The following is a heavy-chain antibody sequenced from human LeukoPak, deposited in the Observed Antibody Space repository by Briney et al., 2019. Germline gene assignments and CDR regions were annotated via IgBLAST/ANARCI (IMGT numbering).Heavy chain of an antibody. V-gene: IGHV3-53*01. CDR3: ARRGGSGSPQGAFDI. D-gene: IGHD3-10*01. CDR2: SVSGGST. J-gene: IGHJ3*02. Sequence: GGSLRLSCAASEVPVSTNHATWVRQAPGKGLEWISSVSVSGGSTYYADSVRGRFTISRDNSKNTLYLQMNSLRAEDTAVYYCARRGGSGSPQGAFDIWGQGTVVTVSS. CDR1: EVPVSTNH.